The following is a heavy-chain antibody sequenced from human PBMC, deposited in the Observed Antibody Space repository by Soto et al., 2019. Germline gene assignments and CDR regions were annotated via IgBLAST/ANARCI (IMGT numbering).Heavy chain of an antibody. CDR3: ARDKGYYDSSGLSSFDY. CDR1: GFTFSSYW. D-gene: IGHD3-22*01. Sequence: AGGSLRLSCAASGFTFSSYWMSWVRRAPGKGLEWVANIKQDGSEKYYVDSVKGRFTISRDNAKNSLYLQMNSLRAEDTAVYYCARDKGYYDSSGLSSFDYWGQGTLVTVSS. V-gene: IGHV3-7*01. CDR2: IKQDGSEK. J-gene: IGHJ4*02.